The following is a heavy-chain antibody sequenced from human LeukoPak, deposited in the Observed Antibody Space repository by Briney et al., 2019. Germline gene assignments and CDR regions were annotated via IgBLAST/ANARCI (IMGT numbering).Heavy chain of an antibody. CDR2: ISGSGGNT. CDR1: RFAFSQAW. V-gene: IGHV3-23*01. Sequence: GGSLRLSCVASRFAFSQAWMSWVRQAPGKGLEWVSAISGSGGNTYYADSVKGRFTISRDNSKTMLYLQMNSLRVEDTAVYYCAGDRRYDSSGYFQHWGQGTLVTVSS. J-gene: IGHJ1*01. CDR3: AGDRRYDSSGYFQH. D-gene: IGHD3-22*01.